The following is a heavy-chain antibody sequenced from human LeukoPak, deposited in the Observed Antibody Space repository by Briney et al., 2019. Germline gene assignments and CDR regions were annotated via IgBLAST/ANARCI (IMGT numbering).Heavy chain of an antibody. D-gene: IGHD5-18*01. CDR2: ISYDGSNK. Sequence: PGGSLRLSCAASGFTFSSYAMHWVRQAPGKGLEWVAVISYDGSNKYYADSVKGRFTISRDNSKNTLYLQMNSLRAEDTAVYYCARDSVPTRVESGCDRRDCEYSYGSSWFDPWGQGTLVTVSS. V-gene: IGHV3-30-3*01. CDR3: ARDSVPTRVESGCDRRDCEYSYGSSWFDP. CDR1: GFTFSSYA. J-gene: IGHJ5*02.